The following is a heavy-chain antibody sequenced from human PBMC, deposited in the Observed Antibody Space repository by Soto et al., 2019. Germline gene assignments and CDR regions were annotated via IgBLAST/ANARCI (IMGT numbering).Heavy chain of an antibody. CDR2: ISYDGSNK. Sequence: QVPLVESGGGVVQPGRSLRLSCVASGFTFSSYGMHWVRQAPGKGLEWVAVISYDGSNKYYADSVKGRFTISRDNSKNTLYLQMNSLRAEDTAVYYCAKGGGVAAASNFDYWGQGTLVTVSS. V-gene: IGHV3-30*18. J-gene: IGHJ4*02. CDR1: GFTFSSYG. D-gene: IGHD6-13*01. CDR3: AKGGGVAAASNFDY.